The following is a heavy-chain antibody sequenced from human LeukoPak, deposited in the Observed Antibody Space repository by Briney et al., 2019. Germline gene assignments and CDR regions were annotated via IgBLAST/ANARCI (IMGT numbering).Heavy chain of an antibody. Sequence: ASVKVSCKASGYTFTSYGISWVRQAPGQGLEWMGWISAYNGNTSYAQKLQGRVTMTTDTSTSTAYMELRSLRSDDTAVYYCARDLEAVAGHNWFDPWGQGTLVTVSS. CDR2: ISAYNGNT. V-gene: IGHV1-18*01. CDR3: ARDLEAVAGHNWFDP. D-gene: IGHD6-19*01. J-gene: IGHJ5*02. CDR1: GYTFTSYG.